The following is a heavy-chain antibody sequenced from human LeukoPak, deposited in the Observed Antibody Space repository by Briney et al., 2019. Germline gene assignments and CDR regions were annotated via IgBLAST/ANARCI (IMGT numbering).Heavy chain of an antibody. CDR2: IKEDGSEK. D-gene: IGHD6-13*01. CDR3: ARDSSAERGQQLAN. CDR1: GFSFSRYW. J-gene: IGHJ4*02. Sequence: GGSLRLSCAGSGFSFSRYWMSWVRQAPGKGPEYIANIKEDGSEKYYVDSVKGRFIISRDNARNSLFLQMNSLRVEDTAVYYCARDSSAERGQQLANWSQGSLVIVSS. V-gene: IGHV3-7*01.